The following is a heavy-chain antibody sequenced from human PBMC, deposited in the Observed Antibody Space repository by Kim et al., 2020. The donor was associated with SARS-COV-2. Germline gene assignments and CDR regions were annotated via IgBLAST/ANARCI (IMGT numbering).Heavy chain of an antibody. CDR3: ARDDRPGSSSWDY. D-gene: IGHD6-13*01. V-gene: IGHV3-21*01. CDR2: ISSSSSYI. J-gene: IGHJ4*02. Sequence: GGSLRLSCAASGLTFSSYSMNWVRQAPGKGLEWVSSISSSSSYIYYADSVKGRFTISRDNAKNSLYLQMNSLRAEDTAVYYCARDDRPGSSSWDYWGQGTLVTVSS. CDR1: GLTFSSYS.